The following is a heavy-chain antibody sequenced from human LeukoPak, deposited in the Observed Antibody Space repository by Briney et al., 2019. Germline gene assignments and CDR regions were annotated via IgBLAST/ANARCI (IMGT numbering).Heavy chain of an antibody. V-gene: IGHV1-2*02. J-gene: IGHJ5*02. CDR3: ARDRWQQLDWFDP. CDR1: GYTFTGYY. D-gene: IGHD5-24*01. CDR2: INPNTGGT. Sequence: ASVKVSCKASGYTFTGYYMHWVRQAPGQGLEWMGLINPNTGGTNYAQRFQGRVTMTRDTPISTVYMDLRSLRSDDTAVYYCARDRWQQLDWFDPWGQGTLVIVSS.